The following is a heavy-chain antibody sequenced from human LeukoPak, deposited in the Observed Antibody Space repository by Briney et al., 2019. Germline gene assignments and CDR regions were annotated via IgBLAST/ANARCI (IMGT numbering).Heavy chain of an antibody. CDR1: GGTFSSYA. Sequence: ASVKVSCKASGGTFSSYAISWVRQAPGQGLEWMGRIIPILGIANYAQKFQGRVTITADKSTSTAYMELSSLRSEDTAVYYCARERGPVVVTATCFDYWGQGTLVTVSS. CDR2: IIPILGIA. V-gene: IGHV1-69*04. CDR3: ARERGPVVVTATCFDY. D-gene: IGHD2-21*02. J-gene: IGHJ4*02.